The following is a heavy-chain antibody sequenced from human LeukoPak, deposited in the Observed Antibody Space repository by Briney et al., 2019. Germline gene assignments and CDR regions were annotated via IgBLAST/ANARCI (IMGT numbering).Heavy chain of an antibody. Sequence: GGSLRLSCAASGFTFSSYGMHWVRQAPGKGLEWVAFIRYDGSNKYYADSVKGRFTISRDNSKNTLYLQMNSLRAEDTAVYYCAKDSGTLRDYYGSGSYYNPDYWGQGTLVTVSS. J-gene: IGHJ4*02. V-gene: IGHV3-30*02. CDR2: IRYDGSNK. D-gene: IGHD3-10*01. CDR3: AKDSGTLRDYYGSGSYYNPDY. CDR1: GFTFSSYG.